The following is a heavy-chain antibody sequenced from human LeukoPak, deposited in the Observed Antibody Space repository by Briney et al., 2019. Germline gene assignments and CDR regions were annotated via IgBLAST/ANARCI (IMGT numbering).Heavy chain of an antibody. V-gene: IGHV1-18*01. D-gene: IGHD5-18*01. CDR1: GGTFNSYA. Sequence: GASVKVSCKASGGTFNSYAISWVRQAPGQGLEWMGWISAYNGNTNYAQKLQGRVTMTTDTSTSTAYMELRSLRSDDTAVYYCARGPIQLWSFYYYYYTDVWGKGTTVTVSS. CDR3: ARGPIQLWSFYYYYYTDV. CDR2: ISAYNGNT. J-gene: IGHJ6*03.